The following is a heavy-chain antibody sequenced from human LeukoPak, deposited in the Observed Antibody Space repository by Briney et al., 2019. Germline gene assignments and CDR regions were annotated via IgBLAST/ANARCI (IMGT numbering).Heavy chain of an antibody. V-gene: IGHV3-48*02. Sequence: GGSLRLSCAASGFTFSSYSMNWVRQAPGKGLEWVSYITLSSTTIYYADSVKGRFAISRDNAKNSLYLQMNSLRDEDTAVYYCARGNGTLWFGDEDYWGQGTLVTVSS. CDR2: ITLSSTTI. J-gene: IGHJ4*02. D-gene: IGHD3-10*01. CDR3: ARGNGTLWFGDEDY. CDR1: GFTFSSYS.